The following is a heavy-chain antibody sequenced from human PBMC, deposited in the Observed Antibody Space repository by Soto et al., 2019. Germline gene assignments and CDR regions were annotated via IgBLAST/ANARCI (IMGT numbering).Heavy chain of an antibody. CDR1: GYSFTSYW. Sequence: PGESLKISCNGSGYSFTSYWIGWRRQMPGKGLEWMGIIYPGDSDTRYSPSFQGQVTISADKSISTAYLQWSSLKASDTAMYYCARRGDGYKRTPLPYYYYGMDVWGQGTTVTVSS. CDR2: IYPGDSDT. J-gene: IGHJ6*02. V-gene: IGHV5-51*01. CDR3: ARRGDGYKRTPLPYYYYGMDV. D-gene: IGHD5-12*01.